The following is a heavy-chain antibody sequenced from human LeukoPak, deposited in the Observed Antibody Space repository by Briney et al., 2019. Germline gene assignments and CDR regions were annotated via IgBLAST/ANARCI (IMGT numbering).Heavy chain of an antibody. J-gene: IGHJ3*02. Sequence: PGGSLRLSCAASGFTFSSYSMNWVRQAPGKGLEWVSYISSSSSTIYYADSVKGRFTISRDNAKNSLYLQMNSLRAEDTAVYYCARVYGSGTLRAFDIWGQGTMVTVSS. CDR1: GFTFSSYS. V-gene: IGHV3-48*01. CDR2: ISSSSSTI. D-gene: IGHD3-10*01. CDR3: ARVYGSGTLRAFDI.